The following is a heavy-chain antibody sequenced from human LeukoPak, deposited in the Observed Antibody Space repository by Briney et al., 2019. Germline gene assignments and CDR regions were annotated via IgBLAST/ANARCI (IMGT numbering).Heavy chain of an antibody. CDR2: IKQDGSEK. V-gene: IGHV3-7*01. CDR3: AKVGRSYYDILTGYNYWYYYYMDV. Sequence: GGSLRLSCAASGFTFSSYWMSWVRQAPGKGLEWVANIKQDGSEKYYVDSVKGRFTISRDNAKNSLYLQMNSLRAEDTAVYYCAKVGRSYYDILTGYNYWYYYYMDVWGKGTTVTISS. J-gene: IGHJ6*03. D-gene: IGHD3-9*01. CDR1: GFTFSSYW.